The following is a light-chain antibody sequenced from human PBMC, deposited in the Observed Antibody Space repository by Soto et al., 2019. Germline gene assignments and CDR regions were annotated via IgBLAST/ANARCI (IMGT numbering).Light chain of an antibody. CDR1: QSVSNNY. V-gene: IGKV3-20*01. CDR2: GAS. J-gene: IGKJ1*01. Sequence: EMVLTQSPGTLSLSPWERSALSFMASQSVSNNYLAWYQQKPGQAPRLLIYGASNRATGIPDRFSGSGSGTDFTLTISRLEPEDFAVYYCQQYGSSGTFGQGTKVDIK. CDR3: QQYGSSGT.